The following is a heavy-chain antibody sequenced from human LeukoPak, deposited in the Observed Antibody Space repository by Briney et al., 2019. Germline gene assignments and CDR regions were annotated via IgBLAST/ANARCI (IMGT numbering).Heavy chain of an antibody. V-gene: IGHV3-23*01. J-gene: IGHJ3*02. Sequence: PGGSLRLSCAASGFTFSSYAMSWVRQAPGKGLEWVSAISGSGGSTYYAGSVKGRFTISRDNSKNTLYLQMNSLRAEDTAVYYCAKGNLLWFGVTAFDIWGQGTMVTVSS. CDR3: AKGNLLWFGVTAFDI. CDR1: GFTFSSYA. CDR2: ISGSGGST. D-gene: IGHD3-10*01.